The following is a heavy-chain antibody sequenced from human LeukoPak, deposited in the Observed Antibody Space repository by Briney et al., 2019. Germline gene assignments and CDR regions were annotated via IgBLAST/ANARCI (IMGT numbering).Heavy chain of an antibody. D-gene: IGHD3-3*01. J-gene: IGHJ6*03. Sequence: ASVKVSCKASGGTFSSYAISWVRQAPGQGLEWMGGIIPIFGTANYAQKFQGRVTITTDESTSTAYMELSSLRSEDTAVYYCARAPLSGYYTTTYYYYYMDVWGKGTTVTVSS. CDR1: GGTFSSYA. V-gene: IGHV1-69*05. CDR2: IIPIFGTA. CDR3: ARAPLSGYYTTTYYYYYMDV.